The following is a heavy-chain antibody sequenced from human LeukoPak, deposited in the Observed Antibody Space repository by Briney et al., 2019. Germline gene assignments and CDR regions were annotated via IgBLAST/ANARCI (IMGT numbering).Heavy chain of an antibody. CDR2: INPSGGST. Sequence: ASVKVSCKASGYTFTSYYMHWVRQAPGQGLEWMGIINPSGGSTSYAQKFQGRVTMTRDMSTSTVYMELSSLRSEDTAVYYCARESGGKVRLYYFGYWGQGTLVTVSS. CDR1: GYTFTSYY. J-gene: IGHJ4*02. V-gene: IGHV1-46*01. D-gene: IGHD4-23*01. CDR3: ARESGGKVRLYYFGY.